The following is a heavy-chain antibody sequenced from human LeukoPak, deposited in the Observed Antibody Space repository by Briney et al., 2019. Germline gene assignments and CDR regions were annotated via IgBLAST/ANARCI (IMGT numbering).Heavy chain of an antibody. Sequence: ASVTVSCKVSGYTLTELSMHWVRQAPGKGLEWMGGFDPEDGETIYAQKFQGRVTMTEDTSTDTAYMELSSLRSEETAVYYCATLEMATISFGYWGQGTLVTVSS. D-gene: IGHD5-24*01. CDR1: GYTLTELS. J-gene: IGHJ4*02. CDR3: ATLEMATISFGY. V-gene: IGHV1-24*01. CDR2: FDPEDGET.